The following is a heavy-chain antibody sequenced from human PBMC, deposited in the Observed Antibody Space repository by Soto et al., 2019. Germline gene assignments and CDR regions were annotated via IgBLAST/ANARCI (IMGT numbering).Heavy chain of an antibody. CDR1: GGTFTTLS. J-gene: IGHJ4*02. V-gene: IGHV1-69*06. D-gene: IGHD2-2*01. CDR2: IIPFFDST. Sequence: QVQLVQSGAEGKRPGSAVKVSCTPSGGTFTTLSINWVRQAPGQGLGWMGAIIPFFDSTNYAQKYQDRVTITADKSLGTAYMELTSLRSDDTAVYYCTTRDQGRFDHWGQGTPLTVSS. CDR3: TTRDQGRFDH.